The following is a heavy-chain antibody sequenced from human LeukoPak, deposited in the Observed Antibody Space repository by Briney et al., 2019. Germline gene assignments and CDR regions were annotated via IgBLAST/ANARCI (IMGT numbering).Heavy chain of an antibody. J-gene: IGHJ4*02. V-gene: IGHV1-18*01. CDR1: GYTLTELS. CDR3: ARDLKRLTSGWITAAAGDY. Sequence: ASVKVSCKVSGYTLTELSMHWVRQAPGQGLEWMGWISAYNGNTSYAQKLQGRVTMTTDTSTSTAYMELRSLRSDDTAVYYCARDLKRLTSGWITAAAGDYWGQGTLVTVSS. D-gene: IGHD6-19*01. CDR2: ISAYNGNT.